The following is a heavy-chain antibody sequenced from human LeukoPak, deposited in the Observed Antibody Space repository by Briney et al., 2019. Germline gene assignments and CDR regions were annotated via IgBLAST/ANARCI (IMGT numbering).Heavy chain of an antibody. Sequence: PSETLSLTCTVSGGSISSYYWSWIRQPAGKGLEWIGRIYTSGSTNYNPSLKSRVTISVDTSKNQFSLKLSSVTAADTAVYYCARGIRMGMIVVAHFDYWGQGTLVTVSS. V-gene: IGHV4-4*07. CDR1: GGSISSYY. CDR3: ARGIRMGMIVVAHFDY. CDR2: IYTSGST. J-gene: IGHJ4*02. D-gene: IGHD3-22*01.